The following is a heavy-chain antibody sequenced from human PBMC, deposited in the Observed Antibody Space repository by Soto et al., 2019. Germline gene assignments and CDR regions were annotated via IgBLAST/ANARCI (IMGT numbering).Heavy chain of an antibody. J-gene: IGHJ6*02. V-gene: IGHV1-3*01. CDR3: ARVDTAMDWGYYYYGMDV. CDR1: GYTFTSYA. CDR2: INAGNGNT. D-gene: IGHD5-18*01. Sequence: ASVKVSFTASGYTFTSYAMHWVRQAPGQRLEWMGWINAGNGNTKYSQKFQGRVTITRDTSASTAYMELSGLRSEDTAVYYCARVDTAMDWGYYYYGMDVWGQGTTVTVSS.